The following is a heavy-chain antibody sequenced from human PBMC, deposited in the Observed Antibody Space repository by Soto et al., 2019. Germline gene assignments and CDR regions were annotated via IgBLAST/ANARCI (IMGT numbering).Heavy chain of an antibody. CDR1: GFTFSSYA. V-gene: IGHV3-23*01. CDR3: AKDLQDSTVVNGRDY. CDR2: ISGSGGST. J-gene: IGHJ4*02. D-gene: IGHD2-15*01. Sequence: PGGSLRLSCAASGFTFSSYAMSWVRQAPGKGLEWVSAISGSGGSTYYADSVKGRFTISRDNSKNTLYLQMNSLRAEDTAVYYCAKDLQDSTVVNGRDYWGQGTLVTVSS.